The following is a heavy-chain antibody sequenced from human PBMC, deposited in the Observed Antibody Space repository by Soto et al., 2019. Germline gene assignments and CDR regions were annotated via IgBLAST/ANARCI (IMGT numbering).Heavy chain of an antibody. Sequence: QVQLQESGPGLVKPSQTLSLTCTVSGGSLKSGGYYWSWIRQHPGRGLEWIGYIYYTGRTYYNPSLESRVTFSGDTSKNQFALQLSSVTAAATSVYYCARDVTSNHNSSALWGHGTLVSFSS. J-gene: IGHJ5*02. CDR1: GGSLKSGGYY. D-gene: IGHD2-2*01. V-gene: IGHV4-31*02. CDR2: IYYTGRT. CDR3: ARDVTSNHNSSAL.